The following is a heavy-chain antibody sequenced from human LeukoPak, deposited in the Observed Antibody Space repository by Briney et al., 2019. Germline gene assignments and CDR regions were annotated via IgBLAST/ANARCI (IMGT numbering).Heavy chain of an antibody. CDR1: GYIFTSYG. CDR2: ISAYNGNT. Sequence: ASVKVSCKASGYIFTSYGITWVRQAPGQGLEWMGWISAYNGNTNYAQKLQGRVTMTTDTSTSTAYMELRSLRSDDTAVYYCARGLVKYDYGSGSYYPFDYWGQGTLVIVSS. V-gene: IGHV1-18*04. J-gene: IGHJ4*02. D-gene: IGHD3-10*01. CDR3: ARGLVKYDYGSGSYYPFDY.